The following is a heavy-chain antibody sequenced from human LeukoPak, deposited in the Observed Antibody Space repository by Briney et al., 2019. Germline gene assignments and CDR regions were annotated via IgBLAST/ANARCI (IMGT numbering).Heavy chain of an antibody. CDR1: GGTFISYA. CDR3: ARTGIAVAGTFRFDP. Sequence: GASVKVSCKASGGTFISYAITWVRQAPGQGLEWMGGIIPIFGTANYAQKCQGRVTITADESTSTAYMELSSLRSEDTAVYYCARTGIAVAGTFRFDPWGQGTLGTVSS. V-gene: IGHV1-69*13. D-gene: IGHD6-19*01. CDR2: IIPIFGTA. J-gene: IGHJ5*02.